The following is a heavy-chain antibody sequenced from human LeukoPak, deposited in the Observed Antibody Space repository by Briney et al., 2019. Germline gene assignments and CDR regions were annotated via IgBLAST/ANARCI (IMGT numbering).Heavy chain of an antibody. CDR1: GLSFSRYT. CDR3: ARDQVVTPPGTFDP. V-gene: IGHV3-21*01. D-gene: IGHD2-21*02. CDR2: ISGTSTDI. Sequence: PGGSLRLSCAASGLSFSRYTLNWVRQAPGKGLEWVSSISGTSTDIYYADSVKGRFTISRDNAKNSLYLQMNGLSVEDTAVYYCARDQVVTPPGTFDPWGQGTLVTVSS. J-gene: IGHJ5*02.